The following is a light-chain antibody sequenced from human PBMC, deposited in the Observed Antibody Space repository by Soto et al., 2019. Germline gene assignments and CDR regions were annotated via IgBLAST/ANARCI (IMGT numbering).Light chain of an antibody. CDR1: QSVSSSY. V-gene: IGKV3-20*01. J-gene: IGKJ2*01. CDR3: QQYGSSPRT. CDR2: GAS. Sequence: LTQSPGTLSLSPGERATLSCRASQSVSSSYLAWYQQKPGQAPRLLIYGASSRATGIPDRFSGSGSGTDFTLTISRLEPEDFAVYYCQQYGSSPRTFGQGTKLEIK.